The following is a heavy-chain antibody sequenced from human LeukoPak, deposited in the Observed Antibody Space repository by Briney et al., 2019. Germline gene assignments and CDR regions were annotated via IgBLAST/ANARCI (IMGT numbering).Heavy chain of an antibody. CDR1: GGSFSGYY. J-gene: IGHJ4*02. V-gene: IGHV4-34*09. CDR2: INHSGST. Sequence: PSETLSLTCAVYGGSFSGYYWSWIRQPPGKGLEWIGEINHSGSTNYNPSLKSRVTISVDTSKNQFSLKLSSVTAADTAVYYCARARYNWNYVDYWGQGTLVTVSS. CDR3: ARARYNWNYVDY. D-gene: IGHD1-20*01.